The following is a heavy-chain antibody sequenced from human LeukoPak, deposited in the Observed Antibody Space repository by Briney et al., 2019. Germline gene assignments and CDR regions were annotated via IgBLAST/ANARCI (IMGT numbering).Heavy chain of an antibody. CDR1: GFTFSSYA. D-gene: IGHD2-15*01. V-gene: IGHV3-64D*06. Sequence: GGSLSPSCSASGFTFSSYAMHWVRQPPEKGREYVSAISSNGGNTYYADSVKGRFTISRDNSKNRLYRQMSSLRSEDTAVYYCSGGSRRRFDYWGQGTLVTVSS. J-gene: IGHJ4*02. CDR3: SGGSRRRFDY. CDR2: ISSNGGNT.